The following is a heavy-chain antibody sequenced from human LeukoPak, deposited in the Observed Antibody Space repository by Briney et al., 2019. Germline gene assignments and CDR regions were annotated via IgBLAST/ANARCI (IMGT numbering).Heavy chain of an antibody. D-gene: IGHD5-18*01. V-gene: IGHV4-39*01. CDR2: SCYSGST. CDR1: GGSISSSSWY. J-gene: IGHJ6*03. CDR3: ARQSGYSYGYAYYYYYMDV. Sequence: SETLSLTCTVSGGSISSSSWYWRWIRQPPGKGLGWNGSSCYSGSTYYNPSLKSRVTISVDPSKNQYPLKLSSLTAADTAVYYCARQSGYSYGYAYYYYYMDVWGKGTTVTVSS.